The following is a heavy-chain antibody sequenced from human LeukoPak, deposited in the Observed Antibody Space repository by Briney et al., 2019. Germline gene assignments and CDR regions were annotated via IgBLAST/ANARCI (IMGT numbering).Heavy chain of an antibody. CDR3: ARRTYFDL. Sequence: SETLSLTCTVSGGSISNYYWSWVRQPPGKGLEWNGYIYYSGSTTYNPSLKSRVTISVDTSKNQFSLKLNAVTAADTAVYYCARRTYFDLWGRGTLVTVSS. J-gene: IGHJ2*01. CDR2: IYYSGST. CDR1: GGSISNYY. V-gene: IGHV4-59*08.